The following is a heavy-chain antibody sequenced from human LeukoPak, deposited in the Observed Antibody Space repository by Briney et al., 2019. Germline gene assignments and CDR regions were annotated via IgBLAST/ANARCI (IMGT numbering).Heavy chain of an antibody. CDR1: GGTFSSFA. V-gene: IGHV1-69*05. D-gene: IGHD1-26*01. Sequence: SVKVSCKASGGTFSSFAISWVRQAPGQGLEWMGGIIPIFGTANYAQKFQGRVTITTDESTSTAYMELSSLRSEDTAVYYCARGYLEPELLYMDVWGKGTTVTVSS. CDR3: ARGYLEPELLYMDV. J-gene: IGHJ6*03. CDR2: IIPIFGTA.